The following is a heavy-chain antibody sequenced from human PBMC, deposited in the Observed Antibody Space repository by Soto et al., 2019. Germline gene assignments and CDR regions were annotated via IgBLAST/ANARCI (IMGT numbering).Heavy chain of an antibody. CDR3: ATLPPYYYDTSGSFLDY. D-gene: IGHD3-22*01. J-gene: IGHJ4*02. CDR2: ITPYNGNT. CDR1: GYSFTTSG. V-gene: IGHV1-18*01. Sequence: ASVKVSCKASGYSFTTSGIGWVRQAPGQGLEWMGWITPYNGNTNYAQSLQGRVTMTTDTSTSTAYMEVRSLTSDDTAVYYCATLPPYYYDTSGSFLDYWGQGTLVTVSS.